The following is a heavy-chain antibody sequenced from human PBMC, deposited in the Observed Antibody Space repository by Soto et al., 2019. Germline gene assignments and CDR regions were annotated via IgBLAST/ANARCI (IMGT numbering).Heavy chain of an antibody. V-gene: IGHV3-7*04. CDR2: IKQDGSEK. CDR1: GFTFSSYW. D-gene: IGHD3-22*01. J-gene: IGHJ3*02. Sequence: GGSLRLSCAASGFTFSSYWMSWVRQAPGKGLEWVANIKQDGSEKYYVDSVKGRFTISRDNAKNSFYLQMISLRVEGTALYYCARGDFHDTSGPFSDAFDIWGQGTMVTVSS. CDR3: ARGDFHDTSGPFSDAFDI.